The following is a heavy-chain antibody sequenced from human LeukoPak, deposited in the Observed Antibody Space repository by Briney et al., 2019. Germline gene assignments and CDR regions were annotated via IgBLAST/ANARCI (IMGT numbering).Heavy chain of an antibody. CDR3: AKDRSPGNTMIVVALDDY. CDR2: ISGSGGST. Sequence: GGSLRLSCAASGFTFSSYAMSWVRQAPGKGLEWVSAISGSGGSTYYADSVKGRFTISRDNSKNTLYLQMNSLRAEDTAVYYCAKDRSPGNTMIVVALDDYWGQGTLVTVSS. D-gene: IGHD3-22*01. V-gene: IGHV3-23*01. J-gene: IGHJ4*02. CDR1: GFTFSSYA.